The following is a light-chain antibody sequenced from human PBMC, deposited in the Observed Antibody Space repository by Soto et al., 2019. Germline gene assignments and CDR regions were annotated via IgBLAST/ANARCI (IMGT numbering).Light chain of an antibody. CDR2: AAS. CDR3: QQSYSTPYT. V-gene: IGKV1-39*01. J-gene: IGKJ2*01. Sequence: DIQMTQSPSSRSASVGDRVTITCRASQNISSYLNWYRQKPGKDPKLLIYAASSLQSGVPSRFSGSGSRTDFTLTISSLQPEDFATYYCQQSYSTPYTVGQGTKVDSK. CDR1: QNISSY.